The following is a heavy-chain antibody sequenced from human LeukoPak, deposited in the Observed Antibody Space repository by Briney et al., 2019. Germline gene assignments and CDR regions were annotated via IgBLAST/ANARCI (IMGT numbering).Heavy chain of an antibody. D-gene: IGHD4-17*01. J-gene: IGHJ4*02. CDR2: IYSGGNT. Sequence: GGSLRLSCSASGFTVSSNYMSWVRQAPGKGLDWVSVIYSGGNTYYADSVKGRFTISRDNSKNTLYLQMNSLRAEDTAVYYCASRPSGDYPYFDYWGQGTLVTVSS. CDR1: GFTVSSNY. V-gene: IGHV3-66*01. CDR3: ASRPSGDYPYFDY.